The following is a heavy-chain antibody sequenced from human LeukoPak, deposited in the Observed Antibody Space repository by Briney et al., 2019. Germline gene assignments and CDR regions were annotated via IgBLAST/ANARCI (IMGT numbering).Heavy chain of an antibody. CDR1: GFTFSSYT. V-gene: IGHV3-21*06. Sequence: KPGGSLRLSCAASGFTFSSYTMNWVRHAPGKGLEWVSSISSSSSYIYYADSVKGRFTISRDNAKNSLYLQMNNLRAEDTAVYYCARDTYDILTGYYKWAFDIWGQGTMVTVSS. CDR2: ISSSSSYI. CDR3: ARDTYDILTGYYKWAFDI. J-gene: IGHJ3*02. D-gene: IGHD3-9*01.